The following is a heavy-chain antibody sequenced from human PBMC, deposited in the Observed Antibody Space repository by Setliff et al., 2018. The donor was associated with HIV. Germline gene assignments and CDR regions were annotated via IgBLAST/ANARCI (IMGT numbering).Heavy chain of an antibody. CDR2: IKEDGSEE. CDR1: GFTFSNYW. Sequence: PGGSLRLSCAASGFTFSNYWMTWVRQAPGKGLQWVANIKEDGSEEYYVDSVKGRFTISRDNAENLLYLQMNILRVEDTAVYYCACHCQSPDAFHVWGQGTMVTVSS. J-gene: IGHJ3*01. CDR3: ACHCQSPDAFHV. V-gene: IGHV3-7*01.